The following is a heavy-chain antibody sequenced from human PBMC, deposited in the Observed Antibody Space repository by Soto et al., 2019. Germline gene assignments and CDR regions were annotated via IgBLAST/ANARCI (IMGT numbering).Heavy chain of an antibody. CDR3: ARAPGGIDAFDI. D-gene: IGHD3-16*01. Sequence: SQTLSLTCAISRDSVSRNSAAWHWIRQSPSRGLEWLGRTYYRSKWYNDYAVSVKSRISINPDTSKNQFSLQLNSVTPEETAVYYCARAPGGIDAFDIWGQGTMVTVSS. J-gene: IGHJ3*02. CDR1: RDSVSRNSAA. V-gene: IGHV6-1*01. CDR2: TYYRSKWYN.